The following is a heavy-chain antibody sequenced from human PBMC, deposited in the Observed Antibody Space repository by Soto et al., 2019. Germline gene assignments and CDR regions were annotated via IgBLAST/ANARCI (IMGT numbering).Heavy chain of an antibody. CDR1: GGTFSSYT. Sequence: SVKVSCKASGGTFSSYTISWVRQAPGQGLEWMGRIIPILGIANYAQKFQGRVTITADKSTSTAYMELSSLRSEDTAVYYCARAIRDYDILTGYYRETPFDYWGQGTLVTVSS. J-gene: IGHJ4*02. CDR3: ARAIRDYDILTGYYRETPFDY. CDR2: IIPILGIA. D-gene: IGHD3-9*01. V-gene: IGHV1-69*02.